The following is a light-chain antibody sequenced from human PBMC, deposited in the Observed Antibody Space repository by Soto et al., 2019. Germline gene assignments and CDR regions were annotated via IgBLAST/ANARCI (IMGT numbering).Light chain of an antibody. CDR3: QQTYSNPRT. J-gene: IGKJ1*01. V-gene: IGKV1-39*01. CDR1: HWIDDW. CDR2: ASS. Sequence: DIQMTQSPSTLSASVGDRVTITCRASHWIDDWLAWYQQIPGKAPKLLIYASSNLHTGVPSRFSGSASGTDFTLTISSLQPEDSATYYCQQTYSNPRTFGQGTKVDIK.